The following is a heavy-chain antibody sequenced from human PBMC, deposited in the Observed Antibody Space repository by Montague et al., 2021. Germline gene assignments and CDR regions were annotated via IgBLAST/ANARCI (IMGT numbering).Heavy chain of an antibody. V-gene: IGHV3-23*01. D-gene: IGHD1-26*01. CDR3: AKGPYDDGSYLLHFES. Sequence: SLRLSWAASGFSFNYYAMAWVRQAPGKGLEWVSAISGGGGNTYYADSMKGRFTISRDSSESTVFLQMNSLRVEDSAVYYCAKGPYDDGSYLLHFESWGQGTLVTVSS. CDR2: ISGGGGNT. J-gene: IGHJ4*02. CDR1: GFSFNYYA.